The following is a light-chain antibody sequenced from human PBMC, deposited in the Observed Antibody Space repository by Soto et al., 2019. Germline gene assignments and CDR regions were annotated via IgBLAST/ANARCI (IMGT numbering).Light chain of an antibody. V-gene: IGKV1-39*01. Sequence: DIVMTQSPSSLSASVGDRVTITCRASQTIITYLNSYQQKPGKAPKLLIYGTSNLQSGVPSRFRGCASGTDFTLTISSLQPEDFATYFCQQSYSKSVTFGQGTKVEIK. CDR3: QQSYSKSVT. CDR1: QTIITY. J-gene: IGKJ1*01. CDR2: GTS.